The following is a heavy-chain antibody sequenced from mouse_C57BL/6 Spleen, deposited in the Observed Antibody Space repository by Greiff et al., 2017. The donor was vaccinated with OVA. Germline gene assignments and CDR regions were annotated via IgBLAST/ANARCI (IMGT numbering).Heavy chain of an antibody. Sequence: QVQLQQSGAELVRPGASVTLSCKASGYTFTDYEMHWVKQTPVHGLEWIGAIDPETGGTAYNQKFKGKAILTADKSSSTAYMELRSLTSEDSAVYYCTRPSFYYGYFDYWGQGTTLTVSS. V-gene: IGHV1-15*01. CDR3: TRPSFYYGYFDY. D-gene: IGHD1-1*01. CDR1: GYTFTDYE. CDR2: IDPETGGT. J-gene: IGHJ2*01.